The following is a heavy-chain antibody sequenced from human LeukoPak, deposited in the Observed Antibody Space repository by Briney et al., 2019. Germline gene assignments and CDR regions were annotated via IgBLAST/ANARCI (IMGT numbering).Heavy chain of an antibody. CDR3: AKGPSIAVAGTFDY. J-gene: IGHJ4*02. D-gene: IGHD6-19*01. CDR1: GFTFSSYG. CDR2: IRYDGSNK. V-gene: IGHV3-30*02. Sequence: PGGSLRLSCAASGFTFSSYGMHWVRQAPGKGLEWVAFIRYDGSNKYYADSVKGRFTISRDNSKNTLYLQMNSLRAEDTAVYYCAKGPSIAVAGTFDYWGQGTLVTVSS.